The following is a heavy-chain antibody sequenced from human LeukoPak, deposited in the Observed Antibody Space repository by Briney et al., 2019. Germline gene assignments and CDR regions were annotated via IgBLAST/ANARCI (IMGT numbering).Heavy chain of an antibody. Sequence: PSDTLSLTCTVSGVSISISYWSWIRQPPGKTLECIGYIYYSGSTNSNPSLKSRVTISADTSKNQFSLKLNSVTAADTAVYYCARGNYDSRGYSNAFDIWGQGAMVTVSS. CDR1: GVSISISY. V-gene: IGHV4-59*07. J-gene: IGHJ3*02. CDR2: IYYSGST. D-gene: IGHD3-22*01. CDR3: ARGNYDSRGYSNAFDI.